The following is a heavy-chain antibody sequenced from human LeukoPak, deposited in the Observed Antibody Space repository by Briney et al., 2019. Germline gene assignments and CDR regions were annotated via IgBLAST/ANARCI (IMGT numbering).Heavy chain of an antibody. D-gene: IGHD5-24*01. CDR1: GFTFSSYS. V-gene: IGHV3-21*01. Sequence: GGSLRLSCAASGFTFSSYSMNWVRQAPGKGLEWVSPISSSSSYIYYADSVKGRFTISRDNAKNSLYLQMNSLRAEDTAVYYCARAGPRMATAEFDYWGQGTLVTVSS. CDR3: ARAGPRMATAEFDY. J-gene: IGHJ4*02. CDR2: ISSSSSYI.